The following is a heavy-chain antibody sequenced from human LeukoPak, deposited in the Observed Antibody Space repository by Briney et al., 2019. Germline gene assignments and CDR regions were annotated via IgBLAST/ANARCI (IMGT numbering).Heavy chain of an antibody. Sequence: PGGSLRLSCAASGFTFSSYWMSWVRQAPGKGLEWVANIKQDGSEKYYVDSVKGRFTISRDNAKNSLYLQMNSLRAEDTAVYYCARWLQYSYYYYMDVWGKGTTVTVSS. D-gene: IGHD5-24*01. J-gene: IGHJ6*03. V-gene: IGHV3-7*01. CDR2: IKQDGSEK. CDR3: ARWLQYSYYYYMDV. CDR1: GFTFSSYW.